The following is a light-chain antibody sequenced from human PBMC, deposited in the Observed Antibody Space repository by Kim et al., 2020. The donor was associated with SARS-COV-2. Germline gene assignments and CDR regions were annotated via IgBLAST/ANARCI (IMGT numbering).Light chain of an antibody. Sequence: QSALTQPPSAYGSPGQSVTISCTGTSSDVGGYNYVSWYQHHPGKAPKLMIYEVSKRPSGVPDRFSGSKSGNTASLTVSGLQAEDEADYYCSSYAGSNNVFGTGTKVTVL. CDR2: EVS. CDR3: SSYAGSNNV. J-gene: IGLJ1*01. V-gene: IGLV2-8*01. CDR1: SSDVGGYNY.